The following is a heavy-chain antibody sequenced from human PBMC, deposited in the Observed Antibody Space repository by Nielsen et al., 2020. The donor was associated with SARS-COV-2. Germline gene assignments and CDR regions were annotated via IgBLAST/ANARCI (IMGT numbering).Heavy chain of an antibody. V-gene: IGHV1-2*02. CDR3: ARDLSPTYYYDSSGHRKDY. D-gene: IGHD3-22*01. CDR2: INPNSGGT. Sequence: ASVKVSCKASGYTFTGYYMHWVRQAPGQGLEWMGWINPNSGGTNYAQKLQGRVTMTTDTSTSTAYMELRSLRSDDTAVYYCARDLSPTYYYDSSGHRKDYWGQGTLVTVSS. CDR1: GYTFTGYY. J-gene: IGHJ4*02.